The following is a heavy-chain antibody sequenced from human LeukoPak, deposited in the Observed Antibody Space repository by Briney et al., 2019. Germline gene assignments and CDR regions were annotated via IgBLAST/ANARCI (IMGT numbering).Heavy chain of an antibody. V-gene: IGHV1-58*01. CDR3: AVDVIYESD. CDR1: GFTFSNSA. J-gene: IGHJ4*02. Sequence: SVKVSCKASGFTFSNSAVQWVRQARGQRLEWIGWIVVGSGNTNYAQKFQERVTITRDMSTSTAYVELSSLRSEDTAVYYCAVDVIYESDWGQGTLVTVSS. D-gene: IGHD2/OR15-2a*01. CDR2: IVVGSGNT.